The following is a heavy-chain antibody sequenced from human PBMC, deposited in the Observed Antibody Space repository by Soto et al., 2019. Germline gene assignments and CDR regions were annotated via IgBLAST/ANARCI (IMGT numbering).Heavy chain of an antibody. CDR2: ISGSGGIT. V-gene: IGHV3-23*01. Sequence: PGGSLRLSFAASGFTLSSYGMSWIRQAPGKGLEWVSAISGSGGITYYADSVQVRFTISRDNSKNTLDLQMNSLRAEDTDVYYCAPRPATTVATLFLVGWRQGTLVTVSS. D-gene: IGHD4-17*01. CDR3: APRPATTVATLFLVG. CDR1: GFTLSSYG. J-gene: IGHJ4*02.